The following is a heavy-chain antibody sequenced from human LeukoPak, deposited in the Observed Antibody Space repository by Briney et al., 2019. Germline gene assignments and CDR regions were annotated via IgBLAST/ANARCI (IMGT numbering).Heavy chain of an antibody. D-gene: IGHD3-22*01. CDR3: AREYYDSSGYLKYYYYGMDV. J-gene: IGHJ6*02. CDR2: IKQDGSEK. CDR1: GFTFSSYW. V-gene: IGHV3-7*03. Sequence: GGSLRLSCAASGFTFSSYWMSWVRQAPGKGLEWVANIKQDGSEKYYVDSVKGRFTISRDNAKNSLYLQMNSLRAEDTAVYYRAREYYDSSGYLKYYYYGMDVWGQGTTVTVSS.